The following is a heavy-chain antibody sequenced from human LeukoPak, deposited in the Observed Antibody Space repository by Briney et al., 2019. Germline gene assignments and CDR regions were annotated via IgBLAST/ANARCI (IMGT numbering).Heavy chain of an antibody. Sequence: PSETLSLTCTVSGGSISSSSYYWGWIRQPPGKGLEWIGSIYYSGSTYYNPSLKSRVTISVDTSKNQFSLKLSSVTAADTAVYYCARFGIVLMVYAILHQGAFDIWGQGTMVTVSS. CDR2: IYYSGST. CDR3: ARFGIVLMVYAILHQGAFDI. CDR1: GGSISSSSYY. D-gene: IGHD2-8*01. V-gene: IGHV4-39*01. J-gene: IGHJ3*02.